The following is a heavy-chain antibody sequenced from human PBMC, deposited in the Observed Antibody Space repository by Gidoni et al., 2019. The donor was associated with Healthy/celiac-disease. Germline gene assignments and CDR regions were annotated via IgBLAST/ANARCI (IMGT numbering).Heavy chain of an antibody. D-gene: IGHD6-19*01. J-gene: IGHJ5*02. CDR2: IYHSGST. V-gene: IGHV4-4*02. Sequence: QVQLQESGPGLVKPSGTLSLTCAVSGGSISSSNWWSWVRQPPGKGLEWIGEIYHSGSTNYNPSLKSRVTISVDKSKNQFSLKLSSVTAADTAVYYCARVPIAVAGPSENWFDPWGQGTLVTVSS. CDR3: ARVPIAVAGPSENWFDP. CDR1: GGSISSSNW.